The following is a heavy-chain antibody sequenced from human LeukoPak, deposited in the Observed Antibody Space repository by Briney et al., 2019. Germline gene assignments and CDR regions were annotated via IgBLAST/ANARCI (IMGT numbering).Heavy chain of an antibody. Sequence: RGESLKISCKGSGYSFTSYWIGWVRQMPGKGLEWMVIIYPGDSDPRYSPSFQGQVTISADKSISTAYLQWSSLKASDTAMYYCAIARSTYYDYVWGSFDYWGQGTLVTVSS. V-gene: IGHV5-51*01. CDR3: AIARSTYYDYVWGSFDY. CDR1: GYSFTSYW. D-gene: IGHD3-16*01. J-gene: IGHJ4*02. CDR2: IYPGDSDP.